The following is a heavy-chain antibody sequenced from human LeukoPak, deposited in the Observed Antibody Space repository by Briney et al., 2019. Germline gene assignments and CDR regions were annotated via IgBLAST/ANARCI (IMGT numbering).Heavy chain of an antibody. Sequence: ASVKVSCKASGYTFTSYDINWVRQATGQGLEWMGWMNPNSGNTGYAQKFQGRVTMTRNTSISTAYMELSSLRSEDTAVYYCARGDSSSWWDYYYYGMDVWGQGTTVTVSS. CDR1: GYTFTSYD. CDR2: MNPNSGNT. V-gene: IGHV1-8*01. CDR3: ARGDSSSWWDYYYYGMDV. J-gene: IGHJ6*02. D-gene: IGHD6-13*01.